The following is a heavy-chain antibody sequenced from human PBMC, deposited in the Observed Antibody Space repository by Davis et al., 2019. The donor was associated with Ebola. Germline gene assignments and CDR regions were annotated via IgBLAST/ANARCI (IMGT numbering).Heavy chain of an antibody. J-gene: IGHJ4*02. D-gene: IGHD1-26*01. CDR1: EFTFSSHW. V-gene: IGHV3-74*01. CDR2: ISGDGSDT. Sequence: GESLKISCAASEFTFSSHWMHWVRQAPGKGLVWVSRISGDGSDTSYADSVRGRFTISRDNAKNTLYLQMNSLRAEDTAVYYCARVGASGSYSGLDYWGQGTLVTVSS. CDR3: ARVGASGSYSGLDY.